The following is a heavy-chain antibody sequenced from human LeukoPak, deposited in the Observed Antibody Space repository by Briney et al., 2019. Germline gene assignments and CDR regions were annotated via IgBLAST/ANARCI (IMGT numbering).Heavy chain of an antibody. Sequence: ETLSLTCTVSGGSISSYYWSWIRQPPGKGLEWVARINGEGSRISYADSVRGRFTISRDNAKNTAYLQMNSLRAEDTALYYCARDPGYYYYGMDVWGQGTTVVVSS. J-gene: IGHJ6*02. V-gene: IGHV3-74*01. CDR1: GGSISSYY. CDR2: INGEGSRI. CDR3: ARDPGYYYYGMDV.